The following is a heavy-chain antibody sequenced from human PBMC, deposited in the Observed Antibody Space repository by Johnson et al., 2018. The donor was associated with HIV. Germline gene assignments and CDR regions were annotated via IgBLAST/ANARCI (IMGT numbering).Heavy chain of an antibody. CDR2: INWNGNST. CDR1: GFTFDDYG. V-gene: IGHV3-20*04. J-gene: IGHJ3*02. Sequence: VQLVESGGGLVRPGGSLRLSCAASGFTFDDYGMTWVRQVPGKGLEWVSGINWNGNSTAYADSMKGRFTISRDNAKNTLYLQRNSLRAEDTAVYYCASFAAAGDAFDIWGQGTMVTVSS. D-gene: IGHD6-13*01. CDR3: ASFAAAGDAFDI.